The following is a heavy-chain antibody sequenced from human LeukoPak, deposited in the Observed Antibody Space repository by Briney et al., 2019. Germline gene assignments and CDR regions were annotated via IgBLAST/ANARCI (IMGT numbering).Heavy chain of an antibody. D-gene: IGHD2-2*01. CDR2: INPNDGDT. CDR1: GYTFTDYY. V-gene: IGHV1-2*02. J-gene: IGHJ4*02. CDR3: ARANFLYCSSSTCLFDY. Sequence: ASVKVSFKASGYTFTDYYMHWVRQAPGQGVEWMGWINPNDGDTNYTQKSQGRVTITRDTSISTAHMEVSRLRFDDTAVYYCARANFLYCSSSTCLFDYWGQGTLVTVSS.